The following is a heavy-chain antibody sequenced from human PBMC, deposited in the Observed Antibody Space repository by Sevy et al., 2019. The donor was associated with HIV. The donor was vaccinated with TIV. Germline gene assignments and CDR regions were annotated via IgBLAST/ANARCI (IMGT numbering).Heavy chain of an antibody. CDR2: IKHDGSEQ. J-gene: IGHJ4*02. CDR3: ARERQEEDKSGAKFDY. Sequence: GGSLRLSCEVSGFDFRSYWMSWVSQAPGKGLDQVANIKHDGSEQYYLDSLKGGFTVSRDNGKNSLYLQMTSLRVDDAALNYCARERQEEDKSGAKFDYWGRRTLVTVSS. CDR1: GFDFRSYW. D-gene: IGHD3-10*01. V-gene: IGHV3-7*01.